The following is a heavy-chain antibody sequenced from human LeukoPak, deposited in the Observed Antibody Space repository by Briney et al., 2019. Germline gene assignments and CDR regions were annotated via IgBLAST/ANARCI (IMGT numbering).Heavy chain of an antibody. V-gene: IGHV1-8*01. Sequence: ASVKVSCKASGYTFTSYDINWVRQATGQGLEWMGWMNPNSGNTGYAQKFQGRVTMTRNTSISTAYMELSSLRSEDTAVYYCARGRGTRRVWGSGWASYFDYWGRGTLVTVSS. D-gene: IGHD6-19*01. CDR3: ARGRGTRRVWGSGWASYFDY. CDR1: GYTFTSYD. J-gene: IGHJ4*02. CDR2: MNPNSGNT.